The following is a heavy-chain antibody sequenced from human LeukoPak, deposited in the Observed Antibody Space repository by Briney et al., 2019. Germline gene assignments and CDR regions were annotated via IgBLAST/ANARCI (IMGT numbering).Heavy chain of an antibody. CDR1: GDSISSGDYY. CDR2: IYISGST. J-gene: IGHJ4*02. CDR3: ARDRGTWNDDGFDY. Sequence: SQTLSLTCTVSGDSISSGDYYWSWIRQPAGKGLEWIGRIYISGSTNYNPSLKSRVTMSVDTSKNQFSLKLSSVTAADTAVYYCARDRGTWNDDGFDYWGQGTLVTVSS. D-gene: IGHD1-1*01. V-gene: IGHV4-61*02.